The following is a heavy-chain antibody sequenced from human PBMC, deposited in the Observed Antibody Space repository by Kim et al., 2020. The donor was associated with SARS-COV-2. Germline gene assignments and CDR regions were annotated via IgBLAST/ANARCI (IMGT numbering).Heavy chain of an antibody. CDR2: IRSKTDGGTA. CDR1: GFTFSNAW. J-gene: IGHJ6*02. V-gene: IGHV3-15*01. CDR3: MLPSQDLAVVTATTGDYSLFYGLDV. D-gene: IGHD2-21*02. Sequence: GGSLRLSCAASGFTFSNAWMTWVRQAPGKGLDWVGRIRSKTDGGTADYAAPVKGRFTISRDDSRNTLYLQMNNLRAEDTAVYYCMLPSQDLAVVTATTGDYSLFYGLDVWGQGTTVTVSS.